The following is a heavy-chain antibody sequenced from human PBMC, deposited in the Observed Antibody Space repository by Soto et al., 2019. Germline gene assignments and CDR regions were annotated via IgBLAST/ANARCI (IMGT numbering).Heavy chain of an antibody. V-gene: IGHV1-69*13. D-gene: IGHD3-3*01. CDR2: IIPIFGTA. CDR1: GGTFSSYA. Sequence: GASVKVSCKASGGTFSSYAISWVRQAPGQGLEWMGGIIPIFGTANYAQKFKGRVTITADESTSTAYMEQSSLRSEDTAVYYFARAKKPAFITIFGVVIPPPYYYYGMDVWGQGTTVTVSS. CDR3: ARAKKPAFITIFGVVIPPPYYYYGMDV. J-gene: IGHJ6*02.